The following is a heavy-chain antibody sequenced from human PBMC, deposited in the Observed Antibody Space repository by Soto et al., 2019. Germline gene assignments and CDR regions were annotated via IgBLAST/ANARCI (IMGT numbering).Heavy chain of an antibody. V-gene: IGHV1-69*10. J-gene: IGHJ6*03. CDR2: MIPILGIA. D-gene: IGHD2-2*01. CDR3: ARARVNCSSTSCYQDYYYYYYMDV. Sequence: SVKVSCKASGYTFTSYDINWVRPAPGQGLEWMGWMIPILGIANYAQKFQGRVTITADNSTSTAYMELSSLRSEDTAVYYCARARVNCSSTSCYQDYYYYYYMDVWGKGTTVTVSS. CDR1: GYTFTSYD.